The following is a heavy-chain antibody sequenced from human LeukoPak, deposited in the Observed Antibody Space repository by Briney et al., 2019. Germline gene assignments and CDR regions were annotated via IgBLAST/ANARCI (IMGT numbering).Heavy chain of an antibody. J-gene: IGHJ4*02. CDR1: GGSFSGYY. Sequence: SSETLSLTCAVYGGSFSGYYWSWIRQPPGKGLEWIGEINHSGSTYYNPSLKSRVTISVDTSKNQFSLKLSSVTAADTAVYYCARLNYDYYFDYWGQGTLVTVSS. CDR3: ARLNYDYYFDY. CDR2: INHSGST. D-gene: IGHD5-12*01. V-gene: IGHV4-34*01.